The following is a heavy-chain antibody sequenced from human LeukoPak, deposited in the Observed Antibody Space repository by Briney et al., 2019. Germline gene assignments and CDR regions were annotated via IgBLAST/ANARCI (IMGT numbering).Heavy chain of an antibody. CDR2: ISYDGSNK. CDR1: GFTFSSYA. CDR3: ARDSRAVAGPANPFFDY. V-gene: IGHV3-30-3*01. J-gene: IGHJ4*02. D-gene: IGHD6-19*01. Sequence: GRSLRLSCAASGFTFSSYAMHWVRQAPGKGLEWVAVISYDGSNKYYADSVKGRFTISRDNSKNTLYLQMNSLRAEDTAVYYCARDSRAVAGPANPFFDYWGQGTLVTVSS.